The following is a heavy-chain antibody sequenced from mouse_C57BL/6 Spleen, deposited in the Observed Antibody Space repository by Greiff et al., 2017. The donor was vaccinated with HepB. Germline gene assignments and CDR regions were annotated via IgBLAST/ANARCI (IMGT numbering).Heavy chain of an antibody. CDR1: GYTFTSYW. Sequence: VQLQQSGAELVKAGASVKMSCKASGYTFTSYWMHWVKQRLGQGLEWFAETNPTNGRTYYNEKFKSKATLTVDKSSSTAYMLLSGPTFEDSAVYYWARIKKIVATYFDYWGQGNTLTVSS. V-gene: IGHV1S81*02. D-gene: IGHD1-1*01. J-gene: IGHJ2*01. CDR2: TNPTNGRT. CDR3: ARIKKIVATYFDY.